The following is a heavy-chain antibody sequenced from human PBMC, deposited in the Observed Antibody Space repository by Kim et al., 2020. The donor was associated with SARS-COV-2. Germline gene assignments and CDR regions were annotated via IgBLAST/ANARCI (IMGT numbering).Heavy chain of an antibody. Sequence: ASVKVSCKASGYTFTSYYMHWVRQAPGQGLEWMGIINPSGGSTSYAQRFQGRVTMTRDTSTSTVYMELSSLRSEDTAVYYCARGSVYDSSGYTGPGFQHWGQGTLVTVSS. CDR2: INPSGGST. CDR3: ARGSVYDSSGYTGPGFQH. J-gene: IGHJ1*01. D-gene: IGHD3-22*01. CDR1: GYTFTSYY. V-gene: IGHV1-46*01.